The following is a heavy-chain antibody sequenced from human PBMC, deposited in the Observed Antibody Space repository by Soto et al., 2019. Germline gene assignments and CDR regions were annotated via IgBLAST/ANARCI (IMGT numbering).Heavy chain of an antibody. J-gene: IGHJ4*02. CDR2: IYYSGST. Sequence: SETLSLTCTVSGGSISSYYWSWIRQSPGKGLEWIGYIYYSGSTNYNPSLKSRVTISVDTSKNQFSLKLSSVTAADTAVYYCARLHSSSPGPFDYWGQGTLVTVSS. CDR3: ARLHSSSPGPFDY. CDR1: GGSISSYY. D-gene: IGHD6-6*01. V-gene: IGHV4-59*08.